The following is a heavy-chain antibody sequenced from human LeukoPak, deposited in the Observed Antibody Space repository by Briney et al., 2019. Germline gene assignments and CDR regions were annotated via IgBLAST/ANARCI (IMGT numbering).Heavy chain of an antibody. V-gene: IGHV4-31*03. CDR2: IYYSGST. CDR1: GGSISSGGYY. Sequence: PSQTLSLTCTVSGGSISSGGYYWSWIRQHPGKGLEWIGYIYYSGSTYYNPSLKSRVTISVDTSKNQFSLKLSSVTAADTAVYYCARWPYDSSGYCYFDYWGQGTLVTVSS. CDR3: ARWPYDSSGYCYFDY. J-gene: IGHJ4*02. D-gene: IGHD3-22*01.